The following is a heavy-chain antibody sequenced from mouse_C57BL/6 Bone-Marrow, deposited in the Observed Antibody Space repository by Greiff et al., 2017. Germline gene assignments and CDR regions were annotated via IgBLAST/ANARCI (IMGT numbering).Heavy chain of an antibody. CDR3: ADYYGSRWYFDV. CDR2: IDPANGNT. V-gene: IGHV14-3*01. Sequence: VQLQQSVAELVRPGASVKLSCTASGFSIKNTYMHWVKQRPEQGLEWIGRIDPANGNTKYAPKFQGKATMTADTSSNTAYLQLSSLTSEDTAIDYCADYYGSRWYFDVWGTGATVTVSS. J-gene: IGHJ1*03. D-gene: IGHD1-1*01. CDR1: GFSIKNTY.